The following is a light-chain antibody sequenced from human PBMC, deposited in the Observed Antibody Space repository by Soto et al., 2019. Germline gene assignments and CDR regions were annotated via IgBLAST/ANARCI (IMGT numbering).Light chain of an antibody. V-gene: IGLV2-14*03. CDR1: SSDVGGYNY. Sequence: QSVLTQPASVSGSPGQSITISCTGTSSDVGGYNYVSWYQHHPDKAPKLVIYDVTNRPSGVSNRFSGSKAGNTASLTISGLQAEDEADYYCNSYTGSATPYVFGNGTKVTVL. CDR2: DVT. J-gene: IGLJ1*01. CDR3: NSYTGSATPYV.